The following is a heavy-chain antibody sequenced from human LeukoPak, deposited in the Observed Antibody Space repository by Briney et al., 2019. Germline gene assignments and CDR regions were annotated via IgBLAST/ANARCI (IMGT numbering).Heavy chain of an antibody. D-gene: IGHD3-22*01. CDR1: GYTFTSYY. J-gene: IGHJ3*02. V-gene: IGHV1-46*01. CDR2: INPSGGST. CDR3: ARKMYYYDSSGYYYGGAFDI. Sequence: GASVKVSCKASGYTFTSYYMHWVRQAPGQGLEWMGIINPSGGSTSYAQKFQGRVTMTRDTSTSTVYMELSSLRSEDTAVYYCARKMYYYDSSGYYYGGAFDIWGQGTMVTVSS.